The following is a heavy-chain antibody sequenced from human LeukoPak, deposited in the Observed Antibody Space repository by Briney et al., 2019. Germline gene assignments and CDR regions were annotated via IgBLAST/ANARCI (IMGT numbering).Heavy chain of an antibody. J-gene: IGHJ4*02. CDR2: ISYDGSNK. CDR1: GFTFSSYA. D-gene: IGHD3-22*01. V-gene: IGHV3-30-3*01. Sequence: PGGSLRLSCAASGFTFSSYAMHWVRQAPGKGLEWVAVISYDGSNKYCADSVKGRFTISRDNSKNTLYLQMNSLRAEDTAVYYCARDNYYDSSGSNFDYWGQGTLVTVSS. CDR3: ARDNYYDSSGSNFDY.